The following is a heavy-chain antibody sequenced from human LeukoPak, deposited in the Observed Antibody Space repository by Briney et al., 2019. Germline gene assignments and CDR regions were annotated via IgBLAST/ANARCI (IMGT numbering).Heavy chain of an antibody. V-gene: IGHV4-34*01. CDR2: INHSGST. Sequence: PSETLSLTCAVYGGSFSGYYWSWIRQPPGKGLEWIGEINHSGSTNYNPSLKSRVTISVDTSKNQFSLKLSSVTAADTAVYYCARGRGYCSSTSRYTNEARNYYYYYYMDVWGKGTTVTVSS. J-gene: IGHJ6*03. CDR3: ARGRGYCSSTSRYTNEARNYYYYYYMDV. CDR1: GGSFSGYY. D-gene: IGHD2-2*02.